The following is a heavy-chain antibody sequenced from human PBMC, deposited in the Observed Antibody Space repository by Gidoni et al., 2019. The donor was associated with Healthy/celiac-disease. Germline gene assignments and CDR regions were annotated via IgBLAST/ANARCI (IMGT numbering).Heavy chain of an antibody. CDR2: IYSGGST. Sequence: EVQLVESGGGLIQPGGSLRLSCAASGFTVSSNYMSWVRQAPGRGLEWVSVIYSGGSTYYADSVKGRFTISRDNSKNTLYLQMNSLRAEDTAVYYCARVVAKRAFDIWGQGTMVTVSS. CDR1: GFTVSSNY. V-gene: IGHV3-53*01. J-gene: IGHJ3*02. CDR3: ARVVAKRAFDI.